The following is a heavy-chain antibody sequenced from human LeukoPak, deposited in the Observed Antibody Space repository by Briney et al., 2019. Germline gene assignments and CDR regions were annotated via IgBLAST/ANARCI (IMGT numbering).Heavy chain of an antibody. J-gene: IGHJ4*02. CDR3: ARGQKYRNGYTVTELGSGYFAY. CDR2: INPSGGST. CDR1: GHSLIYLS. D-gene: IGHD5-18*01. Sequence: ASVKVSCKVSGHSLIYLSMHWVRQAPGQGLEWMGIINPSGGSTSYAQKFQGRVTMTRDMSTSTVYMELSSLRSEDTAVYYCARGQKYRNGYTVTELGSGYFAYWGQGTLVTVSS. V-gene: IGHV1-46*01.